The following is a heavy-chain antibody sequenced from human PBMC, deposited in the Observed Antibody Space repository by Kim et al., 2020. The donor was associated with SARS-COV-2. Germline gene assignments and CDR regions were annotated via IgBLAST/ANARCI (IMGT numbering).Heavy chain of an antibody. CDR3: ARAPITMIVVVKAFDI. D-gene: IGHD3-22*01. J-gene: IGHJ3*02. V-gene: IGHV4-31*02. Sequence: PSLKRRVTIAVDTSNNPFSLKLSSVTAADTAVYYCARAPITMIVVVKAFDIWGQGTMVTVSS.